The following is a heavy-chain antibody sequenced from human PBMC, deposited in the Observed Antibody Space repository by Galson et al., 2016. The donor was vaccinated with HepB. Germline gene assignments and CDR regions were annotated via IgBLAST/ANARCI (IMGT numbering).Heavy chain of an antibody. CDR1: GFTFSQRG. V-gene: IGHV3-30*18. CDR3: AKRHEYCPPVGCSVDY. Sequence: SLRLSCAASGFTFSQRGMHWVRQAPGKGLEWVAADSMDGRRKFYADSVKGRLTISRDNSNNMLFLQMGSLRVYDTAVYYCAKRHEYCPPVGCSVDYWGQGTLVSVSS. D-gene: IGHD2/OR15-2a*01. J-gene: IGHJ4*02. CDR2: DSMDGRRK.